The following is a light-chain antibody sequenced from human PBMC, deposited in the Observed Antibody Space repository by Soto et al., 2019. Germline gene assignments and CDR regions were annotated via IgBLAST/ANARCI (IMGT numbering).Light chain of an antibody. CDR2: WAS. Sequence: DIVMTQSPDSLAVSLGERAIINCKSSQSVLDRSNNKNYLTWYQQKPGQPPKPLIYWASTREFGVPDRFSGRGSGTDFTLTISSLQAEDVARYYCQQYYAIPRTFGQGTKVEIK. CDR1: QSVLDRSNNKNY. V-gene: IGKV4-1*01. J-gene: IGKJ1*01. CDR3: QQYYAIPRT.